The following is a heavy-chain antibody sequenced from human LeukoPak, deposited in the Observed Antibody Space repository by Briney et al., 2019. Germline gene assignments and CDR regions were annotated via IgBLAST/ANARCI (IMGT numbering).Heavy chain of an antibody. V-gene: IGHV3-23*01. J-gene: IGHJ4*02. CDR3: AKPPPGSRYGQSYYFDY. CDR1: GFTFSSYA. Sequence: GGSLRLSCAASGFTFSSYAMSWVRQAPGKGLEWVSAISGSGGSTYYADSVKGRFTISRDNSKNTLYLQMNSLRAEDTAVYYCAKPPPGSRYGQSYYFDYWGQGTLVTVSS. D-gene: IGHD5-18*01. CDR2: ISGSGGST.